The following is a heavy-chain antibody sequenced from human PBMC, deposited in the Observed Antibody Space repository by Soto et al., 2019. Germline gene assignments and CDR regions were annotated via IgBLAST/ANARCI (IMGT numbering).Heavy chain of an antibody. J-gene: IGHJ4*02. CDR3: AKDYAAATDYFDY. D-gene: IGHD1-26*01. Sequence: GGSLRLSCAASGFTLSSYAMTGVRQAPGKGLEWVSAISGSGGSTYYADSVKGRFTISRDNSKSTLYLQMNSLRAEDTAVYYCAKDYAAATDYFDYWGQGTLVTVSS. CDR2: ISGSGGST. V-gene: IGHV3-23*01. CDR1: GFTLSSYA.